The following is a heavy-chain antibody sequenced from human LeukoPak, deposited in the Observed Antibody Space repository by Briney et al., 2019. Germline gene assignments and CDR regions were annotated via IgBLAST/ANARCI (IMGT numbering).Heavy chain of an antibody. CDR1: GFTFSSFW. V-gene: IGHV3-7*01. Sequence: GGSLQLSCSASGFTFSSFWMGWVRQTPGKRLEWVANMNIDGSEKYYADSVKGRFPISRDNARNSVYLQMNSLRVDDTAVYYCARDPVEWELLLDYWGQGTLVTVSS. D-gene: IGHD1-26*01. CDR3: ARDPVEWELLLDY. CDR2: MNIDGSEK. J-gene: IGHJ4*02.